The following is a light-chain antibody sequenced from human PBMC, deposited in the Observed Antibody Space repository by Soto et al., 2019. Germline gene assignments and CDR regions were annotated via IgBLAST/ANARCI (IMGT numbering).Light chain of an antibody. V-gene: IGKV3-20*01. J-gene: IGKJ1*01. CDR1: QSVSNNY. Sequence: TVLTQSPGTLSLSQGERATLSCKASQSVSNNYLACYQQKPDQAPKLLIYGASNRATGIPDRFSGSGSGTDFTLTISRLEPEDFAVYYCQQYGSSGTFGQGTKV. CDR2: GAS. CDR3: QQYGSSGT.